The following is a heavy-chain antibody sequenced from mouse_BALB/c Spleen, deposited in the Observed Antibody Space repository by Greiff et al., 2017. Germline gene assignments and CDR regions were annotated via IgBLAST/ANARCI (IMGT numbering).Heavy chain of an antibody. CDR2: ISSGSSTI. J-gene: IGHJ4*01. CDR3: ARSYAMDY. CDR1: GFTFSSFG. Sequence: EVMLVESGGGLVQPGGSRKLSCAASGFTFSSFGMHWVRQAPEKGLEWVAYISSGSSTIYYADTVKGRFTISRDNPKNTLFLQMPSLRSEDTAMYYCARSYAMDYWGQGTSVTVSA. V-gene: IGHV5-17*02.